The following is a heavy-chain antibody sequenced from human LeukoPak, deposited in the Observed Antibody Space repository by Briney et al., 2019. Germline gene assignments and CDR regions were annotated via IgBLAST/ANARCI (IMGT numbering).Heavy chain of an antibody. D-gene: IGHD1-26*01. J-gene: IGHJ4*02. CDR3: ATPIHVGAFDY. CDR1: GYSFRSYW. Sequence: GESLKISCKGYGYSFRSYWIAWVRQKPGKGLEWMGIIYPGDSATRYSPSFQGQVTISADKSISTAYVQWRSLKASDTAMYYCATPIHVGAFDYWGQGTLVTVSS. CDR2: IYPGDSAT. V-gene: IGHV5-51*01.